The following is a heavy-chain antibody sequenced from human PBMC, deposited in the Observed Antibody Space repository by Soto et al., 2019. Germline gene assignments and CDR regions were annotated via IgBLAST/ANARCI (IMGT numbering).Heavy chain of an antibody. D-gene: IGHD2-2*01. CDR1: GGSFSGYY. CDR3: ARGGGGGVPAAIFGMDV. J-gene: IGHJ6*02. V-gene: IGHV4-34*01. Sequence: PSETLSLTCAVYGGSFSGYYWSWIRQPPGKGLEWLGEIDHSGSTNYNPSLRSRVTISVDTSKNQFSLKLSSVTAADTAVYYCARGGGGGVPAAIFGMDVWGQGTTVTVSS. CDR2: IDHSGST.